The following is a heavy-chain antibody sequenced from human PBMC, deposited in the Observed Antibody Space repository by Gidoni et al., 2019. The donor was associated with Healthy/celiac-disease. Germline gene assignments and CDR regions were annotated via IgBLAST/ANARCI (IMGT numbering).Heavy chain of an antibody. CDR2: IYYSGST. J-gene: IGHJ6*02. D-gene: IGHD4-17*01. Sequence: QVQLQESGPGLVKPSETLSLTCPVSGGSISSYYWSWIRQPPGKGLEWIGYIYYSGSTNYNPSLKSRVTISVDTSKNQFSLKLSSVTAADTAVYYCARELGDYAVGGMDVWGQGTTVTVSS. CDR1: GGSISSYY. CDR3: ARELGDYAVGGMDV. V-gene: IGHV4-59*01.